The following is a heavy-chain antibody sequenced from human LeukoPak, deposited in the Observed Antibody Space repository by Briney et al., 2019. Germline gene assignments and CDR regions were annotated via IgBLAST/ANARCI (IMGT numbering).Heavy chain of an antibody. V-gene: IGHV4-39*02. J-gene: IGHJ4*02. CDR2: IYYSGST. CDR1: GGSISSSSYY. Sequence: SETLSVTCTVSGGSISSSSYYWGWIRQPPGKGLEWIGSIYYSGSTYYNPSLKSRVTISVDTSKNQFSLKLSSVTAADTAVYYCARDSTYYDFWSRRGLDYWGQGTLVTVSS. D-gene: IGHD3-3*01. CDR3: ARDSTYYDFWSRRGLDY.